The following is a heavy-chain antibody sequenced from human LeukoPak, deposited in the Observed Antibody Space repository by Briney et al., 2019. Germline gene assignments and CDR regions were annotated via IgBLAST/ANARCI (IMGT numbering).Heavy chain of an antibody. J-gene: IGHJ4*02. V-gene: IGHV4-39*01. D-gene: IGHD1-26*01. Sequence: SETLSLTCTVSGGSISSSSYYWGWIRQPPGKGLEWIGSIYYSGSTYYNPSLKNRVTISVDTSKNQFSLKLSSVTAADTAVYYCASLWELPYYFDYWGQGTLVTVSS. CDR1: GGSISSSSYY. CDR3: ASLWELPYYFDY. CDR2: IYYSGST.